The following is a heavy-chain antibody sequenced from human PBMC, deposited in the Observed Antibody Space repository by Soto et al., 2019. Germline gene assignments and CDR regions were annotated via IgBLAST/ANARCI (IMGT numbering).Heavy chain of an antibody. V-gene: IGHV3-23*01. Sequence: GGSLRLSCAASGFPFSKFAMNWVRLPPGKGLEWVSGISDSGHNVVYAESVRGRLTISRDNSKNILYLQMDRLTVDDSAVYFCAKQFVDVWGQGTTVTVSS. CDR2: ISDSGHNV. CDR1: GFPFSKFA. CDR3: AKQFVDV. J-gene: IGHJ6*02.